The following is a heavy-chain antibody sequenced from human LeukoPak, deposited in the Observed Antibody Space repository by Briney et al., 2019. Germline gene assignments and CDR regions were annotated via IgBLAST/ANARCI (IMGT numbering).Heavy chain of an antibody. CDR2: MNPNSGNT. J-gene: IGHJ4*02. V-gene: IGHV1-8*01. CDR1: GYTFTSYD. CDR3: ARGRRDIVVVVAATPPYYFDY. D-gene: IGHD2-15*01. Sequence: GASVKVSCKASGYTFTSYDINWMRQATGQGLEWMGWMNPNSGNTGYAQKFQGRVTMTRNTSISTAYMELSSLRSEDTAVYYCARGRRDIVVVVAATPPYYFDYWGQGTLVTVSS.